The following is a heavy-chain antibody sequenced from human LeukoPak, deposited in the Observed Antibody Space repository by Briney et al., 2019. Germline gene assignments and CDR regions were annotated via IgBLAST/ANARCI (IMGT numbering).Heavy chain of an antibody. D-gene: IGHD3-16*01. Sequence: GESLKISYKGSGYSFTTHWIGWVRQMPGKGLEWMGIIYPDDSNTRYSPSFQGQVTLSADKSINTAYLQWSSLRASDTAMYYCARLEEDLTLGVAGYWFVPWGQGTLVTVSS. J-gene: IGHJ5*02. V-gene: IGHV5-51*01. CDR2: IYPDDSNT. CDR3: ARLEEDLTLGVAGYWFVP. CDR1: GYSFTTHW.